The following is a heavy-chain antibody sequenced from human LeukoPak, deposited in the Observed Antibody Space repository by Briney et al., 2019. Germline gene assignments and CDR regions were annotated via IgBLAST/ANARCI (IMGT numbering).Heavy chain of an antibody. CDR1: GFTFSSYA. V-gene: IGHV3-23*01. CDR2: ISGSGGSA. CDR3: AKDVTIFFLGDV. Sequence: PGGSLRLSCAASGFTFSSYAMSWVRQAPGKGLEWVSAISGSGGSAYYADSVKGRFTISRDNSKNTLYLQMNSLRAEDTAVYYCAKDVTIFFLGDVWGQGTTVTVSS. D-gene: IGHD3-9*01. J-gene: IGHJ6*02.